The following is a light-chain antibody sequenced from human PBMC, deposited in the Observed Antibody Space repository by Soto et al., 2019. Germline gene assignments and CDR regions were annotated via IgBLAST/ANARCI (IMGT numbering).Light chain of an antibody. Sequence: IVMTQSPVTLSVSPGEIATLSCRASQSVSSNLAWYQQKPGQAPRLLIYGASTMATGIPARFSGSGSGTEFTLTISSLQSEDVAVYCCQQYSDWPRAFGRGTKVDI. J-gene: IGKJ3*01. V-gene: IGKV3-15*01. CDR2: GAS. CDR3: QQYSDWPRA. CDR1: QSVSSN.